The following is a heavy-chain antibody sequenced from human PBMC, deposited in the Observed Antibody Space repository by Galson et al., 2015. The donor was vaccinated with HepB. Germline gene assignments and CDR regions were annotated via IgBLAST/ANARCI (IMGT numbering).Heavy chain of an antibody. CDR3: ARDRGVLPGTIDY. V-gene: IGHV3-64*02. Sequence: SLRLSCAASGFTLSSYAMHWVRQAPGKGLEYIPAITSSGGSTYYVDSVKDRFTISRDNSKNTLYLQMGSLRTEDMAVYYCARDRGVLPGTIDYWGQGTLVTVSS. CDR1: GFTLSSYA. D-gene: IGHD3-10*01. CDR2: ITSSGGST. J-gene: IGHJ4*02.